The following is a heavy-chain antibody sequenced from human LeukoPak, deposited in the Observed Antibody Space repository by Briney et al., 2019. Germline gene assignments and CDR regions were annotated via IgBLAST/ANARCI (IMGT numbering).Heavy chain of an antibody. CDR1: GASISSYC. D-gene: IGHD1-26*01. V-gene: IGHV4-59*01. Sequence: SETLSLTCTVSGASISSYCWSWIRQPPGKGLEWIGYIYYSGSTNYNPSLKSRVTISVDTSKNQFSLKLSSVTAADTAVYYCARDRVGATGEIDYWGQGTLVTVSS. CDR2: IYYSGST. CDR3: ARDRVGATGEIDY. J-gene: IGHJ4*02.